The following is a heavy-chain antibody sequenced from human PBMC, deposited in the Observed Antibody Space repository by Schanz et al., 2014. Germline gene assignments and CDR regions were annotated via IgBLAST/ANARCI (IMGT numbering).Heavy chain of an antibody. J-gene: IGHJ3*02. CDR3: ARGTMPGTFDI. CDR1: GGTFSTYP. Sequence: QVQLVQSGAEVKKPGSSMKVSCKASGGTFSTYPINWLRQAPGQGLEWMGRIIPIHGIVNYAQRSQDRVRITADKSTSTVYMELSSLRYEDTALYYCARGTMPGTFDIWGQGTMVTVSS. CDR2: IIPIHGIV. V-gene: IGHV1-69*02. D-gene: IGHD2-2*01.